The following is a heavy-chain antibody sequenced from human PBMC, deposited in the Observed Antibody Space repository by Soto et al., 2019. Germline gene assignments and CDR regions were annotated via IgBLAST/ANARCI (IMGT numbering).Heavy chain of an antibody. CDR1: GFTFSSYS. V-gene: IGHV3-48*01. J-gene: IGHJ4*02. CDR2: ISSSSSTI. CDR3: ARDDYGSGSYYQDY. D-gene: IGHD3-10*01. Sequence: EVQLVESGGGLVQPGGSLRLSCAASGFTFSSYSMNWVRQAPGKGLEWVSYISSSSSTIHYADSVKGRFTISRDNAKNSLYLQMNSLRAEDTAVYYCARDDYGSGSYYQDYWGQGTLVTVSS.